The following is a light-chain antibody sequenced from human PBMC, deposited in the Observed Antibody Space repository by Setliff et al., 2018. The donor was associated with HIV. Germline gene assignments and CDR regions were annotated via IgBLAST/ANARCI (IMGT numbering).Light chain of an antibody. CDR2: DVT. J-gene: IGLJ2*01. CDR3: CSYAGSDAWI. V-gene: IGLV2-23*02. Sequence: QSVLTQPASVSGFPGQSSTRRCTGSSSDVGGYMSVSWYQPHPGEVPKLMIYDVTKRPSGVSNRFSGSKSGSTASLTISXXQTEDEADYYCCSYAGSDAWIFGGGTKVTVL. CDR1: SSDVGGYMS.